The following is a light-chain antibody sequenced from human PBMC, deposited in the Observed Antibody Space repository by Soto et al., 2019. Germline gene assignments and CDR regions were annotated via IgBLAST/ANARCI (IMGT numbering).Light chain of an antibody. CDR3: QKYNNGPPAT. Sequence: DIQMTQSPSSLSVSVGDRVTITCRASQAVNNYLAWYQQKPGRAPKLLIYAASTLQSGVPSRFSGGGSGTDFTLTISSLQPEDVATYYCQKYNNGPPATFGPGTKV. V-gene: IGKV1-27*01. CDR1: QAVNNY. J-gene: IGKJ3*01. CDR2: AAS.